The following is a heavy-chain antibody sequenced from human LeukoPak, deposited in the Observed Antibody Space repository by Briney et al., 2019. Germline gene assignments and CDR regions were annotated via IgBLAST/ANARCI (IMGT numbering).Heavy chain of an antibody. CDR3: VKESKLTGDGYFDY. CDR2: ITSNGDST. CDR1: GFAFSAYA. J-gene: IGHJ4*02. D-gene: IGHD7-27*01. Sequence: PGGSLRLSCSASGFAFSAYAMHWVRQAPGKGLHYVSAITSNGDSTYYADSVKGRFTISRDNSKNTLYLHMSSLRAEDTAVYYCVKESKLTGDGYFDYWGQGTLVTVSS. V-gene: IGHV3-64D*09.